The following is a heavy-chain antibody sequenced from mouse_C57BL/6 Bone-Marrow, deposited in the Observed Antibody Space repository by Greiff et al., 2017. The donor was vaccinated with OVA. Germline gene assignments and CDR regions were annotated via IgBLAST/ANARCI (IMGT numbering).Heavy chain of an antibody. J-gene: IGHJ2*01. CDR3: ARGDYYGSSLDY. D-gene: IGHD1-1*01. V-gene: IGHV7-3*01. CDR1: GFTFTDYY. CDR2: IRNKANGYTT. Sequence: EVQGVESGGGLVQPGGSLSLSCAASGFTFTDYYMSWVRQPPGKALEWLGFIRNKANGYTTEYSASVKGRFTISRDNSQSILYLQMNALRAEDSATYYCARGDYYGSSLDYWGQGTTLTVSS.